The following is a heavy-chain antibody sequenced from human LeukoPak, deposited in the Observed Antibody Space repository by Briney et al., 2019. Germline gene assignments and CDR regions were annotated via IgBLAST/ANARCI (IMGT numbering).Heavy chain of an antibody. D-gene: IGHD3-3*01. CDR2: INPNSGGT. V-gene: IGHV1-2*02. Sequence: ASVKVSCKASGYTFTGYYMHWVRQAPGQGLEWMGWINPNSGGTNYAQKFQGRVTMTRDTSISTAYMELSRLRSDDTAVYYCASAITIFGPNWFDPWGQGTLVTVSS. CDR3: ASAITIFGPNWFDP. J-gene: IGHJ5*02. CDR1: GYTFTGYY.